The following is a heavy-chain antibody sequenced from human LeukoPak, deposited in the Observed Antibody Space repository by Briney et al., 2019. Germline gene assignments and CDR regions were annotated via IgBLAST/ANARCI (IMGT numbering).Heavy chain of an antibody. J-gene: IGHJ3*02. Sequence: SETLSLTCTVSGGSIATSSYYWGWVRQPPGKGLEWIGCTSHSGTTFYSPSLRSRVSISVDTSNSQFSLKLSSMTATDTAVYYCAKTTRASIRSAFDIWGQGTLVTVSS. CDR2: TSHSGTT. V-gene: IGHV4-39*01. D-gene: IGHD1-7*01. CDR1: GGSIATSSYY. CDR3: AKTTRASIRSAFDI.